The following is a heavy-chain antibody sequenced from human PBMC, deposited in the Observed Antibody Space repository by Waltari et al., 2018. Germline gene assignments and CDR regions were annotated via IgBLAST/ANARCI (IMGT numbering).Heavy chain of an antibody. CDR1: GYSFTRYW. CDR3: KCSSPWGMGEDAFDI. Sequence: EVQLVQSGAEVKKPGESLKISCMGSGYSFTRYWIGWVRQMPGKGLECMGIIYPGDSDTRYSPSFQGQVTISADKSISTAYLQWSSLKASDTAMYYCKCSSPWGMGEDAFDIWGQGTMVTVSS. V-gene: IGHV5-51*01. CDR2: IYPGDSDT. D-gene: IGHD6-13*01. J-gene: IGHJ3*02.